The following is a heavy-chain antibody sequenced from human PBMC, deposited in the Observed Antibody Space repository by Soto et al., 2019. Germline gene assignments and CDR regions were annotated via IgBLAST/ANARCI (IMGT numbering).Heavy chain of an antibody. CDR1: GFTFSDSF. V-gene: IGHV3-11*01. CDR2: ISGRDGNI. J-gene: IGHJ6*03. Sequence: QVQLVESGGGLVKPGGSLRLSCAASGFTFSDSFMSWSRQTPGKGLEWLSYISGRDGNIYYADSVRGRFTITRDNAKNSTHLQMTSPRAEDAAVYHSARNQAPNSMALCGKATTVTV. CDR3: ARNQAPNSMAL.